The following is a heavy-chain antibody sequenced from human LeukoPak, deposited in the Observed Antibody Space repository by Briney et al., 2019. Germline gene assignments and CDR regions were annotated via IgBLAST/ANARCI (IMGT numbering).Heavy chain of an antibody. CDR3: ARAGGSGSYSLDY. CDR1: GFTFSSHG. CDR2: ISSSSSYI. D-gene: IGHD3-10*01. Sequence: GGSLRLSCVASGFTFSSHGMNWVRQAPGKGLEWVSSISSSSSYIYYADSVKGRFTISRDNAKNSLYLQMNSLRAEDTAVYYCARAGGSGSYSLDYWGQGTLVTVSS. V-gene: IGHV3-21*01. J-gene: IGHJ4*02.